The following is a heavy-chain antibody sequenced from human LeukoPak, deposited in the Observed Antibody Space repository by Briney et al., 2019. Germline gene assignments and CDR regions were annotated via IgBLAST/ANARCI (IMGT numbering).Heavy chain of an antibody. CDR2: ISSSSSYI. CDR1: GFTFSSYS. D-gene: IGHD3-22*01. V-gene: IGHV3-21*01. Sequence: GGSLRLSCAASGFTFSSYSMNWVRQAPGKGLEWVSSISSSSSYIYYADSVKGRFTISRDNAKNSLYLQMNSLTADDTAVYYCARLTGPQWLLLPFWFDSWGQGTLVTVSS. CDR3: ARLTGPQWLLLPFWFDS. J-gene: IGHJ5*01.